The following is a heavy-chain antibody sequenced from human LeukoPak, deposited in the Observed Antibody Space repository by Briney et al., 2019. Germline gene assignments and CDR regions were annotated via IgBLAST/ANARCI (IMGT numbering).Heavy chain of an antibody. D-gene: IGHD3-10*01. CDR1: GGSFSGYY. J-gene: IGHJ6*02. V-gene: IGHV4-34*01. CDR3: ARGSGILLNYYYYGMDV. Sequence: SETLSLTCAVYGGSFSGYYWGWIRQPPGKGLEWIGSIYYSGSTYYNPSLKSRVTISVDTSKNQFSLKLSSVTAADTAVYYCARGSGILLNYYYYGMDVWGQGTTVTVSS. CDR2: IYYSGST.